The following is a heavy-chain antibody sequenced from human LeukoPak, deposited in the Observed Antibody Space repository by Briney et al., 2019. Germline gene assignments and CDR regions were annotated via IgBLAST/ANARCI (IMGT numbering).Heavy chain of an antibody. J-gene: IGHJ4*02. CDR2: IYHSGST. D-gene: IGHD6-19*01. Sequence: SETLSLTCTVSGGSISSSSYSWGWIRQPPGKGLEWIGYIYHSGSTYYNPSLKSRVTISVDRSKNQFSLKLSSVTAADTAVYYCARNLYSSGGQPDYWGQGTLVTVSS. CDR3: ARNLYSSGGQPDY. CDR1: GGSISSSSYS. V-gene: IGHV4-30-2*01.